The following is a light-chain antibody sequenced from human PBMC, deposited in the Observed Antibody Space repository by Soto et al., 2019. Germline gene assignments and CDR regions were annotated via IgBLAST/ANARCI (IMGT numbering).Light chain of an antibody. V-gene: IGKV1-39*01. CDR1: HSINNY. Sequence: IQMTQSPSSLSASVGDRVIITCRSDHSINNYLNWYQQRPGKVPKLLIYAASTLQSGVPSRFSGSGSGRVFTLTINSLQPEDFATYYCQQSYSTWGTFGRGTRVDI. J-gene: IGKJ2*01. CDR2: AAS. CDR3: QQSYSTWGT.